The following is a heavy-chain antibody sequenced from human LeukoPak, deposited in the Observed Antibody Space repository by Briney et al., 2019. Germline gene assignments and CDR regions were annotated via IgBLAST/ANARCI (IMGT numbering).Heavy chain of an antibody. V-gene: IGHV1-2*02. J-gene: IGHJ4*02. D-gene: IGHD6-6*01. CDR2: INPNSGDT. CDR1: GYIFTGYY. CDR3: AFFEYSSSSSHY. Sequence: GASVKVSCKASGYIFTGYYMHWVRQAPGQGLEWMGWINPNSGDTNYAQKFQGRVTMTRDTSISTAYMELSRLRSDDTAVYYCAFFEYSSSSSHYWGQGTLVTASS.